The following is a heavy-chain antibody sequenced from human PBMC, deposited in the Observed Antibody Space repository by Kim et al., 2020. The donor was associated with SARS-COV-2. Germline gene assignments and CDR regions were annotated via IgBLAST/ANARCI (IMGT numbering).Heavy chain of an antibody. CDR2: IKEDGSEK. CDR1: GFTFTKYW. D-gene: IGHD6-13*01. J-gene: IGHJ4*02. V-gene: IGHV3-7*01. CDR3: VRDYSD. Sequence: GGSLRLSCVASGFTFTKYWMSWVRQAPEKGREWVANIKEDGSEKYYVDSVKGRFTISRDNAKNSLYLQMNSLRVEDTAIYFCVRDYSDWGQGTLVTVSS.